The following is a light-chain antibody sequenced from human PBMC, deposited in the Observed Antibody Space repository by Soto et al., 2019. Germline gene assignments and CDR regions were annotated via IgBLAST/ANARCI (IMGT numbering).Light chain of an antibody. Sequence: QSVLTQPPSASGTPGQRVTISCSGATSNIGTNFVYWYQQFPGTAPKLLLYFDSQRPSGVPDRFSGSRSGTSASLAISGLRPEDEADYHCATWDDSLNAAVFGGGTQLTVL. V-gene: IGLV1-47*01. CDR2: FDS. CDR3: ATWDDSLNAAV. J-gene: IGLJ7*01. CDR1: TSNIGTNF.